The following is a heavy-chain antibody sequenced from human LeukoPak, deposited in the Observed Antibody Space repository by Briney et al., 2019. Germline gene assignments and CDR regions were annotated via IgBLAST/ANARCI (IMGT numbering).Heavy chain of an antibody. CDR3: AGRGVRGERTDY. Sequence: ASVKVSCKASGYTFTSYYMHWVRQAPGQGLEWMGIINPSGGSTSYAQKFQGGVTMTRDMSTSTDYMELSSLRSDDTAVYYCAGRGVRGERTDYWGQGTLVTVSS. CDR1: GYTFTSYY. D-gene: IGHD3-10*01. J-gene: IGHJ4*02. CDR2: INPSGGST. V-gene: IGHV1-46*01.